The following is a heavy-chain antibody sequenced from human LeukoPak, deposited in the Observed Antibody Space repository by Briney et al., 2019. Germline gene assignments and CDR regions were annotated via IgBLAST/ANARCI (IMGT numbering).Heavy chain of an antibody. CDR3: ARGGSRQYNF. J-gene: IGHJ4*02. D-gene: IGHD5-18*01. Sequence: GGSLRLSCAASGFTFSSYTMSWVRQAPGKGLEWVSTITTSDGNTYYADSVKGRFTVSRDNSKNTLYLQMNSLRVEDTAVYYCARGGSRQYNFWGQGTLVTVSS. V-gene: IGHV3-23*01. CDR1: GFTFSSYT. CDR2: ITTSDGNT.